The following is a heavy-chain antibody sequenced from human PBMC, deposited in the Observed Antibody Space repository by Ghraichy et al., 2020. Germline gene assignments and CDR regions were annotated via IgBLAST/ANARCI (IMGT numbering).Heavy chain of an antibody. D-gene: IGHD6-13*01. V-gene: IGHV4-59*01. Sequence: SETLSLTCTVSGGSISSYYWSWIRQPPGKGLEWIGYIYYSGSTNYNPSLKSRVTISVDTSKNQFSLKLSSVTAADTAVYYCARDLAAAGIGGAYYYGMDVWGQGTTVTVS. CDR2: IYYSGST. CDR1: GGSISSYY. CDR3: ARDLAAAGIGGAYYYGMDV. J-gene: IGHJ6*02.